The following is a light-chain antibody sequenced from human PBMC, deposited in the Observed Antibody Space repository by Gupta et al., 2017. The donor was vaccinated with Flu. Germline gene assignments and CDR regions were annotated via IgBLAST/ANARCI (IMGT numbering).Light chain of an antibody. V-gene: IGKV4-1*01. CDR3: QQYYSSLYT. Sequence: IVMTQSPDSLAVSLGERATINCKTSQSVLYSSNNKNYLAWYQQKPGQPPKLLIYWASTRGSGVPDRFSGSGSGTDFTLTISSLQAEDVAVYYCQQYYSSLYTFGQGTKLEIE. J-gene: IGKJ2*01. CDR2: WAS. CDR1: QSVLYSSNNKNY.